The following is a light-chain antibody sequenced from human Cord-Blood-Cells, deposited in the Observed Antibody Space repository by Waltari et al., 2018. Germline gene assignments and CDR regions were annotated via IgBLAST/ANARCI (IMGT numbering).Light chain of an antibody. CDR2: KAS. CDR3: QQYNSYSIT. Sequence: DIQMTQSPSTLSASVGDRVTITCRASQRLSSWLAWYQQKPGKAPKLLIYKASSLESGVPSRFSGSGSGTEFTLTISSLQPDDFATYYCQQYNSYSITFGQGTRLEIK. J-gene: IGKJ5*01. CDR1: QRLSSW. V-gene: IGKV1-5*03.